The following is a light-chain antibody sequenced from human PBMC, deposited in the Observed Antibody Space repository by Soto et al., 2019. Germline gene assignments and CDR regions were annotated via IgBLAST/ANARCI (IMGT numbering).Light chain of an antibody. V-gene: IGKV1-39*01. J-gene: IGKJ1*01. CDR2: SAS. CDR3: QQGSSTPHT. Sequence: DMPMTQSTSSLSASVGDRVSITCRASQSIANSLNWYQQKPGKAPKLLIYSASSLYSGVPSRFSASASGTDFTLTISSLQPEDFATYYCQQGSSTPHTFGQGTKVDI. CDR1: QSIANS.